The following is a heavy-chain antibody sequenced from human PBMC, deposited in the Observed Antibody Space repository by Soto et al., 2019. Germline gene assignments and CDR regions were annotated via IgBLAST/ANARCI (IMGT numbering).Heavy chain of an antibody. CDR3: ATDFKDLG. CDR1: GFTFSSYW. D-gene: IGHD3-3*01. Sequence: EVQLVESGGGLVQPGGSLRLSCAASGFTFSSYWMHWVRQGPGKGLVWVSGIKNDGSDRRYEDSVKGRFTVSRDNAKNTLFLQMSSLRVDDTGVYYCATDFKDLGWGQGTLVTVSS. CDR2: IKNDGSDR. V-gene: IGHV3-74*01. J-gene: IGHJ1*01.